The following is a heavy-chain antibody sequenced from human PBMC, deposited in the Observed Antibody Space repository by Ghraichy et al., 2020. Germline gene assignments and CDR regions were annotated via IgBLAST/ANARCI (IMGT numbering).Heavy chain of an antibody. Sequence: SETLSLTCTISGGSISDTTYYWGWIRQPPGKGLEWIATIYYSGSTYYNPSLRSRVTMSVDTSQNQFSLNLSSVSAADTAVYYCARQGGGGRSFDYWGQGTQVPVSS. CDR3: ARQGGGGRSFDY. J-gene: IGHJ4*02. D-gene: IGHD1-26*01. CDR1: GGSISDTTYY. CDR2: IYYSGST. V-gene: IGHV4-39*01.